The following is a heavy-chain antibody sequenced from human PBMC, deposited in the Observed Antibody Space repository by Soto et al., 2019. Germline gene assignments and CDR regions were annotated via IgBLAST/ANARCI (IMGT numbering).Heavy chain of an antibody. CDR3: ARRDLRAMA. CDR2: INHSGST. J-gene: IGHJ4*02. Sequence: SETLSLTCAVYGESFSDYYWSWIRQPPGMGLEWIGEINHSGSTNYNPSLKSRVTISVDTSKNQFSLKLRSVTAADTAIYYCARRDLRAMAWGQGTLVTVSS. CDR1: GESFSDYY. D-gene: IGHD3-16*01. V-gene: IGHV4-34*01.